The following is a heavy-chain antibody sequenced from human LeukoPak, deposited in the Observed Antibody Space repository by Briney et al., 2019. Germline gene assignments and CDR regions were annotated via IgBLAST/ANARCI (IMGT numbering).Heavy chain of an antibody. CDR3: ARVGIYYFDY. J-gene: IGHJ4*02. V-gene: IGHV4-34*01. Sequence: SETLSLTCAVYGGSFSGYCWSWIRQPPGKGLEWIGEINHSGSTNYNPSLKSRVTISVDTSKNQFSLKLSSVTAADTAVYYCARVGIYYFDYWGQGTLVTVSS. D-gene: IGHD7-27*01. CDR2: INHSGST. CDR1: GGSFSGYC.